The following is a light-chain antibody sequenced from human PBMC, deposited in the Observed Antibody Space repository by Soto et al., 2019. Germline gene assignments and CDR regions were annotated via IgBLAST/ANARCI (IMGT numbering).Light chain of an antibody. CDR2: EVS. V-gene: IGLV2-14*01. CDR1: SSDVGGYKY. Sequence: QSALTQPASVSGSPGQSITISCTGTSSDVGGYKYVSWYQQHPGKAPKLMIYEVSNRPSGVSNRFSGSKSGNTASLTISGLQAEDEAEYYCSSYTSSSTLDVFGTGTKLTVL. CDR3: SSYTSSSTLDV. J-gene: IGLJ1*01.